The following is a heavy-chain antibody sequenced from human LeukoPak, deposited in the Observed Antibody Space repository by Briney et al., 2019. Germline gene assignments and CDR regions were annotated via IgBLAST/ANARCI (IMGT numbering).Heavy chain of an antibody. J-gene: IGHJ6*02. D-gene: IGHD1-26*01. Sequence: DPSETLPLTRTVSVGSISSYYWSWIRQPAGKGLEWIRRIYTSGSTNYNPSLKSQVTMSVDTSKTQFSLKLSSVTAADTAVYYCARDGRLSYYYGMDVWGQGTTVTVSS. CDR2: IYTSGST. V-gene: IGHV4-4*07. CDR3: ARDGRLSYYYGMDV. CDR1: VGSISSYY.